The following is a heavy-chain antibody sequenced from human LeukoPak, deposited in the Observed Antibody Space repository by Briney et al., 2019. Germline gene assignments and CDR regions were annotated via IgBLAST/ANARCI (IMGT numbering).Heavy chain of an antibody. CDR2: INHSGST. CDR1: GGSFSGYY. Sequence: PSETLSLTCAVYGGSFSGYYWSWIRQPPGKGLEWIGEINHSGSTNYNPSLKSRVTISVDTSKNQFSPKLSSVTAADTAVYYCARCHILTGYYSRWGQGTLVTVSS. V-gene: IGHV4-34*01. D-gene: IGHD3-9*01. J-gene: IGHJ4*02. CDR3: ARCHILTGYYSR.